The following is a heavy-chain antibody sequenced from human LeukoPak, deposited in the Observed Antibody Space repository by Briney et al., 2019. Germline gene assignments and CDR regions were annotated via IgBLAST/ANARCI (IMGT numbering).Heavy chain of an antibody. CDR1: GYTFAGYY. V-gene: IGHV1-2*02. CDR2: INPNTGAT. Sequence: GASVKVSCKASGYTFAGYYMFWVRQAPGQGFEWMGWINPNTGATKYAQNFQGRVTLTRDTSIRTTFMELSSLRSDDTAFYYCARDERFCNGDNHYPDLGYWGQGTLVTVSS. J-gene: IGHJ4*02. D-gene: IGHD2-15*01. CDR3: ARDERFCNGDNHYPDLGY.